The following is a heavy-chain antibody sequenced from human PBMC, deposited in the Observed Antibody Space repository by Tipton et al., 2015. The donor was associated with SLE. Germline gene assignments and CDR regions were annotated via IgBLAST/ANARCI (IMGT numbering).Heavy chain of an antibody. V-gene: IGHV3-30*02. CDR3: ARDQNWGFDY. CDR2: IRFDGSIK. D-gene: IGHD3-16*01. J-gene: IGHJ4*02. CDR1: GFTFSNFG. Sequence: GSLRLSCAASGFTFSNFGSHWVRQAPGKGLEWVAFIRFDGSIKKYADSVEGRFTISRDNSKNTLYLQMNSLSPEDTAIYYCARDQNWGFDYWGQGTLVTVSS.